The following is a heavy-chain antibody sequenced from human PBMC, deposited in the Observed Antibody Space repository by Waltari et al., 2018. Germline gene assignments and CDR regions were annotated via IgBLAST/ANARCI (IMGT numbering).Heavy chain of an antibody. CDR3: ARGRHDDNYEFLH. Sequence: QRAGKVLECLSSSYTGGGTNDNPALKRRGTMSADADKNQISQQLMSVTAADTAAYYCARGRHDDNYEFLHWGQGTLVTISS. J-gene: IGHJ4*02. CDR2: SYTGGGT. D-gene: IGHD3-22*01. V-gene: IGHV4-4*07.